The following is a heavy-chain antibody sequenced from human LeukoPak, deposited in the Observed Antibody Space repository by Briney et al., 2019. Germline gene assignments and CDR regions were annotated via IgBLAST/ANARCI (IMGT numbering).Heavy chain of an antibody. CDR2: IETDGDEK. CDR1: GFTFSDYW. D-gene: IGHD3-3*01. V-gene: IGHV3-7*01. J-gene: IGHJ4*02. CDR3: ARDIPSGFYTPDS. Sequence: PGGSLRLSCVASGFTFSDYWMSWVRQPPGMGLEWVANIETDGDEKNYVDSVKGRFTISRDNARNSLYLQMSSLRVEDTAVYYCARDIPSGFYTPDSWGRGTLVTVSS.